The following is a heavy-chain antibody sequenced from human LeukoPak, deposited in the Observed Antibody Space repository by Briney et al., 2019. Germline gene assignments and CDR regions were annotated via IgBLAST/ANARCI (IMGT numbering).Heavy chain of an antibody. D-gene: IGHD5-18*01. V-gene: IGHV3-23*01. Sequence: GSLRLSCAASGFTFSSYAMSWVRQAPGKGLEWVSAISGSGGSTYYADSVKGRFTISRDNSKNTLYLQMNSLRAEDTAVYYCARDRIQLWLSWYFDLWGRGTLVTVSS. CDR3: ARDRIQLWLSWYFDL. CDR1: GFTFSSYA. CDR2: ISGSGGST. J-gene: IGHJ2*01.